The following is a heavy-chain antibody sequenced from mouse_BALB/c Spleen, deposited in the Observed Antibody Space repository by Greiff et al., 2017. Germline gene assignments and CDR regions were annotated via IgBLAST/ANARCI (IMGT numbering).Heavy chain of an antibody. Sequence: VQLQQSGPELVKPGASVKISCKASGYTFTDYYMNWVKQSHGKSLEWIGLVNPNNGGTSYNQKFKGKATLTVDKSSSTAYMELRSLTSEDSAVYYCARSGAMDYWGQGTSVTVSS. CDR2: VNPNNGGT. CDR1: GYTFTDYY. V-gene: IGHV1-26*01. J-gene: IGHJ4*01. CDR3: ARSGAMDY.